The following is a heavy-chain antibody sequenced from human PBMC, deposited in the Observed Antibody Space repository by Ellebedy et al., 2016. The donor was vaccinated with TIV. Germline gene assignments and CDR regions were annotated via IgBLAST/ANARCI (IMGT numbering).Heavy chain of an antibody. CDR1: GYRFSSYA. J-gene: IGHJ5*02. CDR2: IHTSLGQT. CDR3: VRVSNFYDRARFDP. D-gene: IGHD3-16*01. V-gene: IGHV1-18*04. Sequence: ASVKVSXXASGYRFSSYAIIWVRQASGQGFEWMGWIHTSLGQTEFAPRFQDRLSMTTDTSTSTAYMELRNLKSDDTAVYHCVRVSNFYDRARFDPWGQGTLITVSS.